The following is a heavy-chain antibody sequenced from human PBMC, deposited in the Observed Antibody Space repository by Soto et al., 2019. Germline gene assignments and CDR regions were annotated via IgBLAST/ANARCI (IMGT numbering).Heavy chain of an antibody. V-gene: IGHV3-30*18. D-gene: IGHD5-12*01. CDR3: AKDLGYSGYGVFDY. Sequence: GGSLRFSCAASGFTFITYYMHWVRQAPGKGLEWVAVISYDGSNKYYADSVKGRFTISRDNSKNALYLQMNSLRAEDTAVYYCAKDLGYSGYGVFDYWGQGTLVTVSS. J-gene: IGHJ4*02. CDR1: GFTFITYY. CDR2: ISYDGSNK.